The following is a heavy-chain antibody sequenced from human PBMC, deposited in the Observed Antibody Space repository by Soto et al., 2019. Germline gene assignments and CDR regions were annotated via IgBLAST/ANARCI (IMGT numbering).Heavy chain of an antibody. Sequence: QVQVVESGGGVVQPERSLRLSCAISGFTFSDFGMHWVRQAPGKGLEWVAAISGDGSDKYYVGSVQGRFTISRDNTKNALYLQMNSRRDEDTAVYYGAKGTAVARQHFDNWGKGTLVTVSS. D-gene: IGHD6-19*01. J-gene: IGHJ4*02. CDR1: GFTFSDFG. V-gene: IGHV3-30*18. CDR2: ISGDGSDK. CDR3: AKGTAVARQHFDN.